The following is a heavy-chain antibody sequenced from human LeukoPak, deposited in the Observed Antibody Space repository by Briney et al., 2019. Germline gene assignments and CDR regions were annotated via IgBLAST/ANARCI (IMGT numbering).Heavy chain of an antibody. J-gene: IGHJ3*02. D-gene: IGHD4/OR15-4a*01. CDR2: IYYRGST. CDR3: ARLTNYGAMSAAFDI. V-gene: IGHV4-39*01. CDR1: GGSISTTSYF. Sequence: SETLSLTCTVSGGSISTTSYFWGWIRQPPGKGLDWIGNIYYRGSTYYSPSLKSRVTISVDTSKNQFSLKLSSVTAADTAIYYCARLTNYGAMSAAFDIWGQGTVVAVSS.